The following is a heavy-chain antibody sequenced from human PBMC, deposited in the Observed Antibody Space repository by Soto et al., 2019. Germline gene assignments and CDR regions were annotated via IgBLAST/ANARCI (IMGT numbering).Heavy chain of an antibody. V-gene: IGHV3-66*01. Sequence: EVQLVESGGGLVQPGGSLRLSCAASAFTVSSNSMSWVRQAPGKGLPRVSVIYSGGSTYYADSVKGRFTISRDNSKNAVYLQMTSLRAEDTAVYYCARDQGYSHYWGQGTRVTVSS. J-gene: IGHJ4*02. CDR3: ARDQGYSHY. D-gene: IGHD5-18*01. CDR2: IYSGGST. CDR1: AFTVSSNS.